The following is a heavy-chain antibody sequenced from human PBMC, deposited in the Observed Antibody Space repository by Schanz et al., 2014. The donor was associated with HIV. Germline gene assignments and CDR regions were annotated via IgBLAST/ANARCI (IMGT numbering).Heavy chain of an antibody. D-gene: IGHD3-22*01. CDR2: KSYDGRNK. J-gene: IGHJ6*02. CDR1: GFTFSNYG. Sequence: QVQLVESGGGGVQPGRSLKLSCAASGFTFSNYGMHWVRQAPGKGLEWVAVKSYDGRNKYFGHSVKGRFTISRDNSKNSLYLVIKSLRAEDAAVYYCAKDRNYYESKYRGKGNYYYYYGMDVWGQGTTVTVSS. V-gene: IGHV3-30*18. CDR3: AKDRNYYESKYRGKGNYYYYYGMDV.